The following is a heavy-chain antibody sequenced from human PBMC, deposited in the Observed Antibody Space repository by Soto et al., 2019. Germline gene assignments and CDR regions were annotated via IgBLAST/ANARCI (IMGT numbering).Heavy chain of an antibody. CDR1: GGSVSSGTYY. J-gene: IGHJ2*01. Sequence: QVQLQESGPGQVKPSETLFLTCTVSGGSVSSGTYYWSWIRQPAGKGLEWMGYLYRGSPNYNPSLEIRATISVDTSRTQFSLMLSSVTAADTAVYYCSRDKGLGAGYFALCGRGTLVTVAS. CDR2: LYRGSP. V-gene: IGHV4-61*01. CDR3: SRDKGLGAGYFAL. D-gene: IGHD3-16*01.